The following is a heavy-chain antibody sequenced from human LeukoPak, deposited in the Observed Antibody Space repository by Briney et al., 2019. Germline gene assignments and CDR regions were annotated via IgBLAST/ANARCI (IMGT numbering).Heavy chain of an antibody. V-gene: IGHV3-48*01. J-gene: IGHJ6*03. CDR1: GFTFSSYS. D-gene: IGHD4-17*01. CDR2: ISSSSSTI. CDR3: ARRTVTTGPPYYYYYYYMDV. Sequence: PGGSLRLSCAASGFTFSSYSMNWVRQAPGKGLEWVSYISSSSSTIYYADSVKGRFTISRDNAKNSLYLQMNSLRAVDTAVYYCARRTVTTGPPYYYYYYYMDVWGKGTTVTVSS.